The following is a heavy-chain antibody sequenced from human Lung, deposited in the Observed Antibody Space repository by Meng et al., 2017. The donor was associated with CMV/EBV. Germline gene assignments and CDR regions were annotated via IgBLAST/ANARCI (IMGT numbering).Heavy chain of an antibody. D-gene: IGHD3-10*01. CDR2: ISSSGSYI. CDR3: ARDYGSRGMDV. V-gene: IGHV3-21*06. Sequence: GGPLRLXGAASGFTFSSYTLNWVRQPPGEGLEWVSSISSSGSYIYYAASVKGRFTISRVNAENSLYLQMSGLRAEDTAVYFCARDYGSRGMDVWGQGTPVTVSS. CDR1: GFTFSSYT. J-gene: IGHJ6*02.